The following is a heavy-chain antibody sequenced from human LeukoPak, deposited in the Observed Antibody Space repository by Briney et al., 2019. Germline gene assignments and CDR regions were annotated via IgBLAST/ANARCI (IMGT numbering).Heavy chain of an antibody. CDR1: GGSFSGYY. J-gene: IGHJ4*02. Sequence: SETLSLTCAVYGGSFSGYYWSWIRQPPGKGLEWIGEINHSGSTNYNPSLKSRVTISVDTSKNQFSLKLSSVTAADTAVYYCASGGRYLDYWGQGTLVTVSS. CDR3: ASGGRYLDY. CDR2: INHSGST. V-gene: IGHV4-34*01.